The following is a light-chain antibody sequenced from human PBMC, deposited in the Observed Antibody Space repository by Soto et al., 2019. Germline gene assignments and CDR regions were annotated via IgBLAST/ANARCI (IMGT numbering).Light chain of an antibody. CDR3: QQYGSSRT. CDR1: QNIHNH. Sequence: EILMTQSPATLSVSPGERVTLSCRASQNIHNHMSWFLQKPGQAPRLLMYSTSIRATGIPDRFSGSGSGTDFTLTISKLEPEDFAVYYCQQYGSSRTFGQGTKVDIK. J-gene: IGKJ1*01. CDR2: STS. V-gene: IGKV3-20*01.